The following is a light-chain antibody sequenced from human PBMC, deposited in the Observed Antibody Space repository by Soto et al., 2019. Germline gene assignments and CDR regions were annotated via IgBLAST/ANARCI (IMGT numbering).Light chain of an antibody. CDR2: GAS. V-gene: IGKV3-20*01. CDR3: QQYDSSPYT. J-gene: IGKJ2*01. Sequence: ENVLTQSPGTLSLSPGERVTLSCRASQSVSSNYLAWYQQKPGQAPRLLIYGASVRATGIPDRFSGSGSGTDFTLTISRLEPEDFAVYYCQQYDSSPYTFGQGTKLEIK. CDR1: QSVSSNY.